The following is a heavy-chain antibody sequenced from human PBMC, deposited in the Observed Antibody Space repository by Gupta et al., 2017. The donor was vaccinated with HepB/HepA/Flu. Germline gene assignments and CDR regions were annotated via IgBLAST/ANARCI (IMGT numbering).Heavy chain of an antibody. CDR2: INWNGGST. D-gene: IGHD2-2*01. Sequence: EVQLVESGGGVVRSGGSLRLSCAASGFTFDDYGMSWVRQAPGKGLECVSGINWNGGSTGDADSVKGRFTISRDNAKTSLYLRMNSLRADDTALYYCARGGRVVPAAPFDYWGQVTLVTGAS. CDR1: GFTFDDYG. J-gene: IGHJ4*02. V-gene: IGHV3-20*04. CDR3: ARGGRVVPAAPFDY.